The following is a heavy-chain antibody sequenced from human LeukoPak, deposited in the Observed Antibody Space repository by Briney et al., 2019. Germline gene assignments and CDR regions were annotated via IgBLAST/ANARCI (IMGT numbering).Heavy chain of an antibody. CDR2: ISGSGGST. CDR3: AKGYYDSSGYIVEAVGY. J-gene: IGHJ4*02. Sequence: GSLRLSCAASGFTFSSYAMSGVRQAPGKGLEWVSAISGSGGSTYYADSVKGRFTITRDNSENTLYLQMNSLRAEDTAVYYCAKGYYDSSGYIVEAVGYWGQGTLVTVSS. D-gene: IGHD3-22*01. V-gene: IGHV3-23*01. CDR1: GFTFSSYA.